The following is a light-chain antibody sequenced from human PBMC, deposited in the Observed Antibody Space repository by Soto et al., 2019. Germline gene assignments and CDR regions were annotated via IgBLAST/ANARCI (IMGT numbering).Light chain of an antibody. V-gene: IGKV1-33*01. J-gene: IGKJ2*01. CDR2: TSF. CDR1: QDINNY. CDR3: QHYANLPRDT. Sequence: DIQLTQSPSSLSASIGDRVTITCQASQDINNYLNWYQQKPGKAPKLLIYTSFNLETGVPSRFSGSGSGTDFTFTISSLQPDDIATYFCQHYANLPRDTFGQGTKLEIK.